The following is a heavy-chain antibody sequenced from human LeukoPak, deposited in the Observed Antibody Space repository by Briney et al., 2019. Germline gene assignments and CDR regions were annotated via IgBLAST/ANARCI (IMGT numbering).Heavy chain of an antibody. Sequence: GGSLRLSCAASGFTVSSNYMSWGRQAPGKGLEWGSVIYSGGSTYYADSVKGRFTISRDNSKNTLYLQMNSLRAEDTAVYYCARDSLAGTPGYFDYWGQGTLVTVSS. D-gene: IGHD1/OR15-1a*01. CDR1: GFTVSSNY. V-gene: IGHV3-53*01. J-gene: IGHJ4*02. CDR3: ARDSLAGTPGYFDY. CDR2: IYSGGST.